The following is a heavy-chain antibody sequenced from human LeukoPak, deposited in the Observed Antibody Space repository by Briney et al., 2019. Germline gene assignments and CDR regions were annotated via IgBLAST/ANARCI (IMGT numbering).Heavy chain of an antibody. CDR2: MYYTGST. V-gene: IGHV4-61*05. Sequence: SETLSLTCSVSGDSMRSSSYYWAWIRQPPGKGLEWIGYMYYTGSTNYNPSLKSRVTISLATSKTQFSLKLSSVTPADTAVYYCARVSVVYGMDVWGQGTTVTVSS. CDR1: GDSMRSSSYY. CDR3: ARVSVVYGMDV. J-gene: IGHJ6*02.